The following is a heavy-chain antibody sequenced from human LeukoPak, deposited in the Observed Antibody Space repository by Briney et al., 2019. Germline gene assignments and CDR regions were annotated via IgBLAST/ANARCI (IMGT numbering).Heavy chain of an antibody. V-gene: IGHV3-15*01. J-gene: IGHJ5*02. D-gene: IGHD3-10*01. CDR2: IKSKTDGGTT. CDR1: GFTFSNAW. Sequence: PGGSLRLSCAASGFTFSNAWMSWARQAPGKGLEWVGRIKSKTDGGTTDYAAPVKGRFTTSRDDSKNTLYLQMNSLKTEDTAVYYCTPNLYGFRELEYNWFDPWGQGTLVTVSS. CDR3: TPNLYGFRELEYNWFDP.